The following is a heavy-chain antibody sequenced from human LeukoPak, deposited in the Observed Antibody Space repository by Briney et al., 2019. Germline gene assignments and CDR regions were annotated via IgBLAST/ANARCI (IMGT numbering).Heavy chain of an antibody. Sequence: SETLSLTCTVSGGSISSYYWSWIRQPPGKGLEWIGYIYYSGSTNYNPSLKSRVTISVDTSKNQFSLKLSSVTAADTAVYYCARLKRYFDWSQLEASGWFDPWGQGTLVTVSS. CDR1: GGSISSYY. CDR3: ARLKRYFDWSQLEASGWFDP. V-gene: IGHV4-59*01. CDR2: IYYSGST. D-gene: IGHD3-9*01. J-gene: IGHJ5*02.